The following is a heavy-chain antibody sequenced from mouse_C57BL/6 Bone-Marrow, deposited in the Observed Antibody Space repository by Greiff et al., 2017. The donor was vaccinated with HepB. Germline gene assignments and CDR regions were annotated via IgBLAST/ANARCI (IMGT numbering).Heavy chain of an antibody. CDR2: IDPETGGT. Sequence: QVQLQQSGAELVRPGASVTLSCKASGYTFTDYEMHWVKQTPVHGLEWIGAIDPETGGTAYNQKFKGKAILTADKSSSTAYMELRSLTSEDSAVYYCTRLGYGSSYYFDYWGQGTTLTVSS. J-gene: IGHJ2*01. D-gene: IGHD1-1*01. CDR1: GYTFTDYE. CDR3: TRLGYGSSYYFDY. V-gene: IGHV1-15*01.